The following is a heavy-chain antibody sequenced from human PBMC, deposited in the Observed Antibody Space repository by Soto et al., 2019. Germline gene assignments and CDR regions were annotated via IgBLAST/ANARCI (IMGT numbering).Heavy chain of an antibody. V-gene: IGHV3-23*01. J-gene: IGHJ4*01. CDR2: SSGRGDET. Sequence: VHVLESGGGLVQPGGSLRLSCAASGFTVGSYAMTWVRQAPGKGLEWVSGSSGRGDETYYADSVKGRFTDSRDNSKNTLYLEMESLRAENSALYYCASLREATLVTPRLLYWGHGTLVTVSS. CDR1: GFTVGSYA. D-gene: IGHD4-4*01. CDR3: ASLREATLVTPRLLY.